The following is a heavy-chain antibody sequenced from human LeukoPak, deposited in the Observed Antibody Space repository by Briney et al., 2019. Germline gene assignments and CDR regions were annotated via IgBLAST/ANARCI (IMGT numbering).Heavy chain of an antibody. Sequence: GGSLRLSCAASGFTFSSYEMNWVRQAPGKGLEWVGFIRSKAYGGTTEYAASVKGRFTISRDDSKSIAYLQMNSLKTEDTAVYYCTRLTTVTTFDYWGQGTLVTVSS. D-gene: IGHD4-17*01. CDR3: TRLTTVTTFDY. V-gene: IGHV3-49*04. CDR1: GFTFSSYE. J-gene: IGHJ4*02. CDR2: IRSKAYGGTT.